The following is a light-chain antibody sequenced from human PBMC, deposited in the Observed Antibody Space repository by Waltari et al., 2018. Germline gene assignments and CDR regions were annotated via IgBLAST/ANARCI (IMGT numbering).Light chain of an antibody. CDR3: ALYMGSGIWV. Sequence: QTVVTQEPSLSVSPGGTVTLTCALSSGSLSTTSYATWYQQTPVQAPRTRVYKANARSSGVPVRFSGSILGNTAALTITGAQADDESDYYCALYMGSGIWVFGGGTRLTIL. CDR1: SGSLSTTSY. V-gene: IGLV8-61*01. J-gene: IGLJ3*02. CDR2: KAN.